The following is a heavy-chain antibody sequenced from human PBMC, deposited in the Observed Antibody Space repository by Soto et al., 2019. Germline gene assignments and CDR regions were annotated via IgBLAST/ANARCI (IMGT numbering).Heavy chain of an antibody. D-gene: IGHD6-6*01. V-gene: IGHV4-31*03. CDR2: IYYSGGT. Sequence: SETLSLTCSVSGDSISSRGYYWAWIRQHPGKGLEWIGCIYYSGGTSYNPSLKSRLTMSVDTSKKQFSLKLSSVTAADTAIYYCARTKDYISSLDYWGQGILVTVSS. J-gene: IGHJ4*02. CDR1: GDSISSRGYY. CDR3: ARTKDYISSLDY.